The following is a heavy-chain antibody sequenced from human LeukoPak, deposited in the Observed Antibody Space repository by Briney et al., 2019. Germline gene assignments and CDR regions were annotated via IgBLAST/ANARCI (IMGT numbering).Heavy chain of an antibody. Sequence: GGSLRLSCAASGFTFRSYDMSWVRQAPGKGLEWVATISGSVVSTYYADSVKGRFTISRDNSKNTLYLQMNSLRAEDTAVYYCAKGSSWTPGRGYYYMDVWGKGTTVTISS. CDR2: ISGSVVST. V-gene: IGHV3-23*01. CDR3: AKGSSWTPGRGYYYMDV. D-gene: IGHD6-13*01. CDR1: GFTFRSYD. J-gene: IGHJ6*03.